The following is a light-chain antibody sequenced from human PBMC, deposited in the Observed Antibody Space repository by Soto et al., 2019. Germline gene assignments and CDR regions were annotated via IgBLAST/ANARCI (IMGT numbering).Light chain of an antibody. J-gene: IGKJ5*01. CDR2: GAS. V-gene: IGKV3-20*01. Sequence: EIVLTQSPGTLSLSPGERATLSCRASQSVSSSYLAWYQQKPGQAPRLLIYGASSRPTGIPDRFSGSGSGTDFTLPISRLEPEDFAVYYCQQYGSSSTFGQGIRLENK. CDR3: QQYGSSST. CDR1: QSVSSSY.